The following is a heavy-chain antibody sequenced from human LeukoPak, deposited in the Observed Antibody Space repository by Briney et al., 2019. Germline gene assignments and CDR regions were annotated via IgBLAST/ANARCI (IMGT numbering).Heavy chain of an antibody. Sequence: GGSLRLSCAASGFTFSSYSMNWVRQAPGKGLEWVSSISSSSSYIYYADSVKGRFTISRDNAKNSLYLQMNSLRAEDTAVYYCASDPEGSSWHNFDYWGQGTLVTVSS. V-gene: IGHV3-21*01. CDR1: GFTFSSYS. CDR2: ISSSSSYI. CDR3: ASDPEGSSWHNFDY. D-gene: IGHD6-13*01. J-gene: IGHJ4*02.